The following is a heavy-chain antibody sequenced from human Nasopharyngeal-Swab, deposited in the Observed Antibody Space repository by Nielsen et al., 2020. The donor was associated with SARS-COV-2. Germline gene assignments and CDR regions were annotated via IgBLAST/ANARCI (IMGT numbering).Heavy chain of an antibody. CDR2: IVVGSGNT. V-gene: IGHV1-58*01. CDR3: AAGEYYDSSGYYE. J-gene: IGHJ4*02. CDR1: GFTFTSSA. D-gene: IGHD3-22*01. Sequence: SVMVSCKASGFTFTSSAVQWVRQARGQRLEWIGWIVVGSGNTNYAQKFQERVTITRDMSTSTAYMELSSLRSEDTAVYYCAAGEYYDSSGYYEWGQGTLVTVSS.